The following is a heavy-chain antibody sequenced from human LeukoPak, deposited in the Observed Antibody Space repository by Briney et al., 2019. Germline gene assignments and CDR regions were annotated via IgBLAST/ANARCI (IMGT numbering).Heavy chain of an antibody. CDR1: GFTFSAYG. D-gene: IGHD6-13*01. CDR2: IWYDGSNH. Sequence: GGSLTLSCAPSGFTFSAYGVHWARQAPGKGLEGVAVIWYDGSNHYYGDTVKGLFTISRDNSKNTLYLQMNRLRAEDTAVYYCARDPSSSSWLYSFDYWGQGTLVTVSS. J-gene: IGHJ4*02. V-gene: IGHV3-33*01. CDR3: ARDPSSSSWLYSFDY.